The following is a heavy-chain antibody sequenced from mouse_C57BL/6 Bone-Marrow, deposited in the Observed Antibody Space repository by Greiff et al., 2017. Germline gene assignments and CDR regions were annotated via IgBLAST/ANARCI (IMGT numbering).Heavy chain of an antibody. D-gene: IGHD3-1*01. CDR2: IWRGGST. Sequence: QVQLKESGPGLVQPSQRLSITCTVSGFSLTSYGVHWVRQSPGTGLEWLGVIWRGGSTDYNAAFISRLSISKANSKSQVFFKMNSLQADDTAIYYCARNSGRSFAYWGQGTLVTVSA. CDR1: GFSLTSYG. V-gene: IGHV2-2*01. CDR3: ARNSGRSFAY. J-gene: IGHJ3*01.